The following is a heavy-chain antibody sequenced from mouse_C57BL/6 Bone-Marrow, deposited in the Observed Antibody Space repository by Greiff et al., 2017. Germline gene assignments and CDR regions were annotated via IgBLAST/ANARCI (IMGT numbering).Heavy chain of an antibody. CDR2: INPNNGGT. CDR3: ASGGVAYYGYAMDY. J-gene: IGHJ4*01. D-gene: IGHD2-10*01. Sequence: VQLQQSGPELVKPGASVKISCKASGYTFTDYYMNWVKQSHGKSLEWIGDINPNNGGTSYNQKFKGKATLTVDKSSSTAYMERRSLTSEDAAVYYCASGGVAYYGYAMDYWGQGTSVTVSS. CDR1: GYTFTDYY. V-gene: IGHV1-26*01.